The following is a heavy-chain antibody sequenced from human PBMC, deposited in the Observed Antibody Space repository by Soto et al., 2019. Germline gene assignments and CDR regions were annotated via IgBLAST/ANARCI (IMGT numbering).Heavy chain of an antibody. J-gene: IGHJ4*02. CDR1: GGTFSSYT. V-gene: IGHV1-69*02. CDR2: IIPILGIA. D-gene: IGHD6-13*01. CDR3: ARARGVRGIPTDFSIIDY. Sequence: HVQLVQSGAEVKKPGSSVKVSCKASGGTFSSYTISWVRQAPGQGLEWMGRIIPILGIANYAQKFQGRVTITADKSTSTAYMELSSLRSEDTAVYYCARARGVRGIPTDFSIIDYWGQGTLVTFSS.